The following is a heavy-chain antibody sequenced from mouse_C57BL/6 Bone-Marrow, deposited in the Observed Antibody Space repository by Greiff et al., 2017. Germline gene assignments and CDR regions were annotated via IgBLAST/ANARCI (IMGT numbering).Heavy chain of an antibody. CDR3: ARLAGFDY. Sequence: QVQLQQSGAELARPGASVKLSCKASGYTFTSYGISWVKQRTGQGLEWIGEIYPRSGHTYYNEKFKGKATLTADKSSSTAYMELRSLTSEDSAVYFCARLAGFDYWGQGTTLTVSS. J-gene: IGHJ2*01. CDR2: IYPRSGHT. V-gene: IGHV1-81*01. CDR1: GYTFTSYG. D-gene: IGHD6-1*01.